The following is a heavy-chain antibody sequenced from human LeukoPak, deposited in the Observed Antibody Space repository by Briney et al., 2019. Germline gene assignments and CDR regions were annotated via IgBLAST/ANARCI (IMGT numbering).Heavy chain of an antibody. CDR2: IRSKAYGETA. Sequence: GGSLRLSCAASGFFFSDSAMAWIRQAPGKGLEWVGFIRSKAYGETADYAASVKGRFTISRDDSKAIAYLQMNSLKTEDTAVYHCTRDRGAYNLYDYWGQGTLVTVSS. CDR3: TRDRGAYNLYDY. V-gene: IGHV3-49*03. D-gene: IGHD1-1*01. CDR1: GFFFSDSA. J-gene: IGHJ4*02.